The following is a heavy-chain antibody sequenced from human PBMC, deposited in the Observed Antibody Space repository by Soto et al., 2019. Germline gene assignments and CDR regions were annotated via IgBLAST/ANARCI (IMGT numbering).Heavy chain of an antibody. Sequence: AXVKVSCKASGYTFTSYGISWVRQAPGQGLEWMGWISAYNGNTNYAQKLQGRGTMTTDTSTSTAYMELRSLRSYDTAVYYSATDSSGYYDPCDAFDIWG. J-gene: IGHJ3*02. V-gene: IGHV1-18*01. CDR3: ATDSSGYYDPCDAFDI. CDR1: GYTFTSYG. D-gene: IGHD3-22*01. CDR2: ISAYNGNT.